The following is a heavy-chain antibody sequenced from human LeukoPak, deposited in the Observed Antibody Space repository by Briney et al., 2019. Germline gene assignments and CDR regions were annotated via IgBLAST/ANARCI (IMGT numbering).Heavy chain of an antibody. CDR3: ARGQSSGWFSSPFDY. Sequence: PGGSLRLSCAASGFTVSSNYMSWVRQAPGKGLEWVSVIYSGGSTYYADSVKGRFTISRDNSKNTLYLQMNSLRAEDTAVYYCARGQSSGWFSSPFDYWGQGTLVTVSS. J-gene: IGHJ4*02. V-gene: IGHV3-53*05. CDR1: GFTVSSNY. CDR2: IYSGGST. D-gene: IGHD6-19*01.